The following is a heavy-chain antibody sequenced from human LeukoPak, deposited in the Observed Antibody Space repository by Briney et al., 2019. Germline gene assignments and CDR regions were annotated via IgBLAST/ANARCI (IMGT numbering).Heavy chain of an antibody. D-gene: IGHD2-15*01. J-gene: IGHJ4*02. CDR3: VRGGGSYHDY. Sequence: PGGSLRLSCAASGFTFSIYAMTWVRQAPGEGLEWVSSIIDSGTRTNYADSAEGRFTISRENSKNTLYLQMNSLRAEDTAVYYCVRGGGSYHDYWGQGTLVTVSS. CDR1: GFTFSIYA. CDR2: IIDSGTRT. V-gene: IGHV3-23*01.